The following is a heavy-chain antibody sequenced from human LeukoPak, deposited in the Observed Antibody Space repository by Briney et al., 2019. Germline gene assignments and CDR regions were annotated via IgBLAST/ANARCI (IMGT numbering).Heavy chain of an antibody. CDR3: ARIRTLWFGEVTEIDY. V-gene: IGHV1-46*01. J-gene: IGHJ4*02. D-gene: IGHD3-10*01. CDR1: GYTFTSYY. Sequence: ASVKVSCKASGYTFTSYYMHWVRQAPGQGLEWMGIINPSGGSTSYAQKFQGRVTMTRDMSTSTDYMELSSLRSEDTAVYYCARIRTLWFGEVTEIDYWGQGTLVTVSS. CDR2: INPSGGST.